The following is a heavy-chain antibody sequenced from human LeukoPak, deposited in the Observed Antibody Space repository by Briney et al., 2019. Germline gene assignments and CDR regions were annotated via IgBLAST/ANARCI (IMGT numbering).Heavy chain of an antibody. V-gene: IGHV1-46*01. D-gene: IGHD1-26*01. CDR2: INPSGVST. J-gene: IGHJ4*02. Sequence: ASVKVSCKASGYTFTSYYMHWVRQAPGQGREWMGIINPSGVSTSYAQKFQGRVTMTRDPSTSTVYMELSSLRSEDTAVYYCARDAYIVGAAGPGYWGQGTLVTVSS. CDR1: GYTFTSYY. CDR3: ARDAYIVGAAGPGY.